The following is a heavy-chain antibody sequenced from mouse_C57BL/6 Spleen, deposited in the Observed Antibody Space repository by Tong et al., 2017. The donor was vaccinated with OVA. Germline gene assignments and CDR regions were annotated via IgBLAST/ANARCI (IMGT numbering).Heavy chain of an antibody. D-gene: IGHD2-3*01. CDR3: ARAFYDGYPFAY. J-gene: IGHJ3*01. CDR2: IHPNSGST. Sequence: VQLQESGAELVKPGASVKLSCKASGYTFTSYWMHWVKQRPGQGLEWIGMIHPNSGSTNYNEKFKSKATLTVDKSSSTAYMQLSSLTSEDSAVYYCARAFYDGYPFAYWGQGTLVTVSA. CDR1: GYTFTSYW. V-gene: IGHV1-64*01.